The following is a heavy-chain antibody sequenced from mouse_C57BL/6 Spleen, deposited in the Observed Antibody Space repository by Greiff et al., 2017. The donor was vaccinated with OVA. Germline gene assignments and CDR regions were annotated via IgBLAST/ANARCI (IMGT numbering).Heavy chain of an antibody. Sequence: QVQLQQPGAELVKPGASVKMSCKASGYTFTSYWITWVKQRPGQGLEWIGDIYPGSGSTNYNEKFKSKATLTVDTSSSTAYMQLSSLTSEDSAVYYCATSYYYGSSSWYFDVWGTGTTVTVSS. J-gene: IGHJ1*03. D-gene: IGHD1-1*01. CDR2: IYPGSGST. CDR1: GYTFTSYW. V-gene: IGHV1-55*01. CDR3: ATSYYYGSSSWYFDV.